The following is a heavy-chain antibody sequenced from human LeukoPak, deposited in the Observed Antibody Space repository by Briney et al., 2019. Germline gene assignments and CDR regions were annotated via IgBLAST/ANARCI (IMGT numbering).Heavy chain of an antibody. J-gene: IGHJ5*02. CDR3: ARGKNTGWFTGYFGP. CDR1: GESFGGYY. CDR2: VYHTGST. D-gene: IGHD6-19*01. V-gene: IGHV4-34*01. Sequence: SETLSLTCAVFGESFGGYYWNWIRQLPGKGLEWIGEVYHTGSTKYNPSLKSRVIMSVDTSKNQFSLKLSSVTAADTAVYYCARGKNTGWFTGYFGPWGQGSLVTVSS.